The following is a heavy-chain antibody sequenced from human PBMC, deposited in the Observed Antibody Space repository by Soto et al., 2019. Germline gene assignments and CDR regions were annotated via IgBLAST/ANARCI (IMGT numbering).Heavy chain of an antibody. Sequence: GASVKVSCKVSGYTLTELSMHWVRQAPGKGLEWMGGFDPEDGETIYAQKFQGRVTMTEDTSTDTAYMELSSLRSEDTAVYYCATVYYSVTPRPQGPQARYYYYGMDVWGQGTTVTVSS. CDR1: GYTLTELS. CDR3: ATVYYSVTPRPQGPQARYYYYGMDV. D-gene: IGHD4-17*01. V-gene: IGHV1-24*01. CDR2: FDPEDGET. J-gene: IGHJ6*02.